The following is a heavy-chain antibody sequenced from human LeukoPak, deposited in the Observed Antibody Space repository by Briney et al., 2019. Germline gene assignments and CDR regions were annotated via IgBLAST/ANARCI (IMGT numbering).Heavy chain of an antibody. D-gene: IGHD5-18*01. CDR3: ARAPGYSYGYWLHY. V-gene: IGHV4-34*01. CDR2: INHSGST. J-gene: IGHJ4*02. Sequence: SETLSLTCTVSGGSISSYYWSWIRQPPGKGLEWIGEINHSGSTNYNPSLKSRVTISVDTSKNQFSLKLSSVTAADTAVYYCARAPGYSYGYWLHYWGQGTLVTVSS. CDR1: GGSISSYY.